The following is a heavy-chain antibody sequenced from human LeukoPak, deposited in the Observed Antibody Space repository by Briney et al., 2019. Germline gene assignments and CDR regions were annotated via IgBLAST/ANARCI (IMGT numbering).Heavy chain of an antibody. V-gene: IGHV1-46*01. J-gene: IGHJ4*02. CDR3: ARHQGAGEYPFDY. CDR2: INPSDGST. D-gene: IGHD2/OR15-2a*01. CDR1: GYTSTSYY. Sequence: ASVKVSCKASGYTSTSYYMHWVRQAPGQGLEWTGIINPSDGSTTYAQRFQGRVTLTRDTSTSTVYMELSSLRSEDTAVYYCARHQGAGEYPFDYWGQGTLVTVSS.